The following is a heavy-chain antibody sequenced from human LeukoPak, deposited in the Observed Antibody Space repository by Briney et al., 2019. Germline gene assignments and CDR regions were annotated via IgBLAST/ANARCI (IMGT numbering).Heavy chain of an antibody. CDR2: IKQDGSDK. J-gene: IGHJ4*02. CDR3: ARVLPVASRDY. V-gene: IGHV3-7*01. D-gene: IGHD2-2*01. CDR1: GFTFSTYW. Sequence: GGSLRLSCAASGFTFSTYWMSWVRQAPGKGLEWVANIKQDGSDKFYVDSVKGRFTISRDNAKDSMYLQMNSLRAEDTAVYYCARVLPVASRDYWGQGTLVTVSS.